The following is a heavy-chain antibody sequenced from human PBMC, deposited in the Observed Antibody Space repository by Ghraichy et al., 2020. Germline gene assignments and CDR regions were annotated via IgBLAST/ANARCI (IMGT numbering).Heavy chain of an antibody. Sequence: ASVKVSCKVSGYTLTELSMHWVRQAPGKGLEWMGGFDPEDGETIYAQKFQGRVTMTEDTSTDTVYMELSSLRSEDTAVYYCATSDITIFGVVIVNYFDYWGQGTLVTVSS. CDR1: GYTLTELS. V-gene: IGHV1-24*01. CDR2: FDPEDGET. D-gene: IGHD3-3*01. CDR3: ATSDITIFGVVIVNYFDY. J-gene: IGHJ4*02.